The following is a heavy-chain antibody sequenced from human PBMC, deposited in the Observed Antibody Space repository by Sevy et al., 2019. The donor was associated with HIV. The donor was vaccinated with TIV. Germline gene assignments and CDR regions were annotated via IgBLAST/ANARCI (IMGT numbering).Heavy chain of an antibody. D-gene: IGHD3-22*01. J-gene: IGHJ4*02. Sequence: ASVKVSCEASGYTFTNYYLHWVRQAPGQGLEWMGIIHPSGGRTSYAQKFQGRVTMTSDTSTTTVYMDLSSLRSEDTAVYYCARGNYYDNSGFPLYYFDYWGRGTPVTVSS. CDR3: ARGNYYDNSGFPLYYFDY. CDR2: IHPSGGRT. V-gene: IGHV1-46*01. CDR1: GYTFTNYY.